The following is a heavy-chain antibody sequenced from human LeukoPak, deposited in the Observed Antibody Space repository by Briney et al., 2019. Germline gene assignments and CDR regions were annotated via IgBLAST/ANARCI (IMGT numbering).Heavy chain of an antibody. Sequence: ASVKVSCKASGYTFTSYYMHWVRQAPGQGLEWMGIINPSGGSTSYAQKFQGRVTMIRDTSTSTVYMELSSLRSEDTAVYYCARDGIAARPTYYFDYWGQGTLVTVSS. CDR1: GYTFTSYY. CDR2: INPSGGST. CDR3: ARDGIAARPTYYFDY. V-gene: IGHV1-46*01. J-gene: IGHJ4*02. D-gene: IGHD6-6*01.